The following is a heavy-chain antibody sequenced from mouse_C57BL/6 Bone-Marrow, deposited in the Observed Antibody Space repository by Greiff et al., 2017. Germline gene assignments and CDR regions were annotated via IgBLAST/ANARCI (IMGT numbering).Heavy chain of an antibody. CDR3: ARGDYYGPYFDY. CDR2: INPSNGGT. CDR1: GYTFTSYW. V-gene: IGHV1-53*01. Sequence: QVQLQQPRTELVKPGASVKLSCKASGYTFTSYWMHWVKQRPGQGLEWIGNINPSNGGTNYNEKFKSKATLTVDKSSSTAYMQLSSLTSEDSAVYYCARGDYYGPYFDYWGQGTTLTVSS. D-gene: IGHD1-2*01. J-gene: IGHJ2*01.